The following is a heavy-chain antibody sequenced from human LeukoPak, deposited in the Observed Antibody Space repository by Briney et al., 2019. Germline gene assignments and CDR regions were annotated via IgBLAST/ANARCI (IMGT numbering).Heavy chain of an antibody. D-gene: IGHD4/OR15-4a*01. V-gene: IGHV5-51*01. Sequence: GESLKISCKGSGYSFTSYWIGWVRQTPGKGLEWMGIISPDSDIRYSPSFQGQVTISVDKSINTAYLQWSSLKASDTAMYYCARRSGLWEDYFDYWGQGTQVIVSS. CDR1: GYSFTSYW. CDR2: ISPDSDI. J-gene: IGHJ4*02. CDR3: ARRSGLWEDYFDY.